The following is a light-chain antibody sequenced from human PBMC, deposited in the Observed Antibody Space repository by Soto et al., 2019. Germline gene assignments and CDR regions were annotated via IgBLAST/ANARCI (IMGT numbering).Light chain of an antibody. CDR1: QSVSSN. Sequence: EVLMTQSPATLSVSPGERATLSCRASQSVSSNLAWYQQKPGQAPRLLIYGASTRATGIPARFSGSGSETDFTLTINGLEPEDFAIYFCQQRTKWPETFGQGTKVDIK. V-gene: IGKV3-11*01. CDR3: QQRTKWPET. CDR2: GAS. J-gene: IGKJ2*01.